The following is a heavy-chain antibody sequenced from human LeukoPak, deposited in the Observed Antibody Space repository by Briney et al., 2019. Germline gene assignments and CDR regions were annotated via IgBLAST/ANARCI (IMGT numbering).Heavy chain of an antibody. Sequence: GGSLRLSCAASGFTFSSYSMNWVRQAPGKGLEWVSYISSSSSTIYYADSVKGRFTISRGNAKNSLYLQMNSLRAEDTAVYYCARAVQLLFDYWGQGTLVTVSS. CDR2: ISSSSSTI. CDR1: GFTFSSYS. J-gene: IGHJ4*02. V-gene: IGHV3-48*01. D-gene: IGHD5-18*01. CDR3: ARAVQLLFDY.